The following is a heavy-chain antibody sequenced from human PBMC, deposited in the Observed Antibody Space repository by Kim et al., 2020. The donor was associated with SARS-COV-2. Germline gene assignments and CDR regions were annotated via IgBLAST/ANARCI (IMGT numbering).Heavy chain of an antibody. Sequence: SETLSLTCTVSGDSVSNVNYYWTWIRQPAGKGLEWIGRFRTSGGPNYNPSLKSRVTISVDTSLNQFSLRLSSVTAADTAMYYCVRDSSGVPYSYYGMDIWGLGTTVTVSS. CDR3: VRDSSGVPYSYYGMDI. D-gene: IGHD2-8*02. J-gene: IGHJ6*02. CDR1: GDSVSNVNYY. V-gene: IGHV4-61*02. CDR2: FRTSGGP.